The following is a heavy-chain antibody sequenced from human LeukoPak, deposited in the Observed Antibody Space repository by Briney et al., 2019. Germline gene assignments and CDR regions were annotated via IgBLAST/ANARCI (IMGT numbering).Heavy chain of an antibody. Sequence: PSETLSLTCTISGGSVTSGSYYWSWIRQPPEKGLEWIGYIYYTGSTDYNPPLKSRVTISVETSKNQFSLQLSSVTAADTAIYYCATSLESYYYMDVRGKGTTVTVSS. CDR2: IYYTGST. CDR1: GGSVTSGSYY. D-gene: IGHD5-24*01. J-gene: IGHJ6*03. V-gene: IGHV4-61*01. CDR3: ATSLESYYYMDV.